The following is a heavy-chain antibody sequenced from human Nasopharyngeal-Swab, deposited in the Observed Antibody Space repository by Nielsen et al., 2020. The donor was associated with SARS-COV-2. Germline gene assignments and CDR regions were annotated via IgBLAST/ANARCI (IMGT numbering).Heavy chain of an antibody. D-gene: IGHD6-19*01. CDR1: GGSISSYY. Sequence: SETLSLTCTVSGGSISSYYWSWIRQPPGKGLEGIGYIYYSGSTNYNPSLKSRVTISVDTSKNQFSLKLSSVTAADTAVYYCARDVGYSSGWYNGWFDPWGQGTLVTVSS. J-gene: IGHJ5*02. V-gene: IGHV4-59*01. CDR2: IYYSGST. CDR3: ARDVGYSSGWYNGWFDP.